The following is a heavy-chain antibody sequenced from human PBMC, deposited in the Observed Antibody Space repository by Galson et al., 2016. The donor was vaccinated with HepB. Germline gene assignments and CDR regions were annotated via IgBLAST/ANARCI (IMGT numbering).Heavy chain of an antibody. J-gene: IGHJ4*02. CDR1: GFTFSSYA. D-gene: IGHD1-26*01. Sequence: SLRLSCAVSGFTFSSYAMTWFRQAPGKGLEWVSTIGGNTGGTYYADSVKGRFTISRDNSKNTLSLQMSNLRAEDTAVYYCAKALPTTMATTVCDYWGQGALVTVSS. V-gene: IGHV3-23*01. CDR3: AKALPTTMATTVCDY. CDR2: IGGNTGGT.